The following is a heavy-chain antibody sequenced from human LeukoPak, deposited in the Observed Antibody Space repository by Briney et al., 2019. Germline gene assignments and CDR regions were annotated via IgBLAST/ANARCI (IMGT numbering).Heavy chain of an antibody. V-gene: IGHV4-39*02. CDR1: GGSISSSSYY. CDR3: AREGYYYDSSGYSY. D-gene: IGHD3-22*01. CDR2: IYYSGST. J-gene: IGHJ4*02. Sequence: PSETLSLTCTVSGGSISSSSYYWGWIRQPPGKGLEWIGSIYYSGSTYYNPSLKSRVTISVDTSKNQFSLKLSSVTAADTAVYYCAREGYYYDSSGYSYWGQGTLVTVSS.